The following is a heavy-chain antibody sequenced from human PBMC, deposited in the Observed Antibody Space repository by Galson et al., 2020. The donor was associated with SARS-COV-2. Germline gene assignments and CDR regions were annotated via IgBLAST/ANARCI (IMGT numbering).Heavy chain of an antibody. CDR3: ARDSQGGNDYNYLLF. Sequence: ASVKVSCKASGYTFTSYYIHWVRQAPGQGLEWMGIIYPSGGGTTYAQKFQGRVTMTRDTSTSTVYMELSSLRSEDTAVYYCARDSQGGNDYNYLLFWGQGTLVTVSS. J-gene: IGHJ4*02. CDR1: GYTFTSYY. D-gene: IGHD4-4*01. CDR2: IYPSGGGT. V-gene: IGHV1-46*01.